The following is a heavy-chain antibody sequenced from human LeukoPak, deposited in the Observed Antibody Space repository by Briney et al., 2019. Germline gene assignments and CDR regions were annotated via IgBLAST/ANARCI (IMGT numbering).Heavy chain of an antibody. CDR3: ARTSSSGWYYFDY. CDR2: ISSSSSTI. V-gene: IGHV3-48*01. CDR1: GFTFSSYA. D-gene: IGHD6-19*01. Sequence: GGSLRLSCAASGFTFSSYAMHWVRQAPGKGLEWVSYISSSSSTIYYADSVKGRFTISRDNSKNTLYLQMNSLRAEDTAVYYCARTSSSGWYYFDYWGQGTLVTVSS. J-gene: IGHJ4*02.